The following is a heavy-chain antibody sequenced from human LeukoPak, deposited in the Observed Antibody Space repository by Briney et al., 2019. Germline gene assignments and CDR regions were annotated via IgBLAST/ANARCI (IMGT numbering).Heavy chain of an antibody. D-gene: IGHD3-3*01. CDR3: ARSAPQYYDFWSGYSANWFDP. CDR1: GYTFTGYY. V-gene: IGHV1-18*04. J-gene: IGHJ5*02. CDR2: ISAYNGNT. Sequence: ASVKVSCKASGYTFTGYYMHWVRQAPGQGLEWMGWISAYNGNTNYAQKLQGRVTMTTDTSTSTAYMELRSLRSDDTAVYYCARSAPQYYDFWSGYSANWFDPWGQGTLVTVSS.